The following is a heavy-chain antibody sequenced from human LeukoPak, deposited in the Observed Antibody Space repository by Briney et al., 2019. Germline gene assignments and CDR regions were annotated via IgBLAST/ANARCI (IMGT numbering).Heavy chain of an antibody. CDR3: ARRNTIMVAGLDY. CDR1: GYTFTSYV. J-gene: IGHJ4*02. V-gene: IGHV1-8*01. CDR2: MTPNSGNT. Sequence: ASVKVSCKPSGYTFTSYVINSGRQAPGQGGEWMGWMTPNSGNTGYARKFQGRVTVTRNPSISTAFMELSSMRSEDTAVYYCARRNTIMVAGLDYWGQGTLVTVSS. D-gene: IGHD5-24*01.